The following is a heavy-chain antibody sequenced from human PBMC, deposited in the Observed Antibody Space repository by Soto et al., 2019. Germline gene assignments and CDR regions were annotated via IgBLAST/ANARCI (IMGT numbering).Heavy chain of an antibody. Sequence: GGSLRLSCAASGFTFSSYSMNWVRQAPGKGLEWVSSISSSSSYIYYADSVKGRFTISRDNAKNSLYLQMNSLRAEDTAVYYCARGHYGDYYFDYWGQGTLVTVSS. D-gene: IGHD4-17*01. CDR1: GFTFSSYS. CDR3: ARGHYGDYYFDY. V-gene: IGHV3-21*01. J-gene: IGHJ4*02. CDR2: ISSSSSYI.